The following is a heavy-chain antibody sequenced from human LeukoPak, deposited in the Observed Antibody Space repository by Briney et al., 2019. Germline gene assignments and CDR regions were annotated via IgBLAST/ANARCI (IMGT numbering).Heavy chain of an antibody. J-gene: IGHJ4*02. D-gene: IGHD3-16*01. V-gene: IGHV3-23*01. Sequence: GGSLRLSCAASGFTFSSYAMSWVRQAPGKGLEWVSAISGSGGSTHYADSVRGRFTISRDNSRDTLYLQMNSLRAEDTAVYYCAKGYYDYVWGSYYFDYWGQGTLVTVSS. CDR1: GFTFSSYA. CDR2: ISGSGGST. CDR3: AKGYYDYVWGSYYFDY.